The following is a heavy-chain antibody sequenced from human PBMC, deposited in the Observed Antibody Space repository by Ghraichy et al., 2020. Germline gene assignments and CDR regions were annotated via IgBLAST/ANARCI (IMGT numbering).Heavy chain of an antibody. D-gene: IGHD1-26*01. CDR3: AREVRGSYYKDY. Sequence: SETLSLTCAVYGGSFSGFYWSWIRQSPGKGLEWIGEINHSGSTNYNPSLKSRITISVDTSKNQFSLKVSFVTAADTAVYYCAREVRGSYYKDYWGQGTLVTVSS. V-gene: IGHV4-34*01. CDR1: GGSFSGFY. CDR2: INHSGST. J-gene: IGHJ4*02.